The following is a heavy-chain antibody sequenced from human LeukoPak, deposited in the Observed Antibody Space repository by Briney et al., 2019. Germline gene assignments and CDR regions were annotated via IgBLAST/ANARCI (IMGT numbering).Heavy chain of an antibody. CDR2: MYYSGST. CDR3: ARAGGSGLIDY. Sequence: SETLSLTCTVSGGSISSYYWGWIRQPPGKGLEWIGSMYYSGSTYYNPSLKSRVTISINASKNQFSLKLSSVTAADTAVYYCARAGGSGLIDYWGQGTLVTVSS. CDR1: GGSISSYY. V-gene: IGHV4-39*07. D-gene: IGHD6-19*01. J-gene: IGHJ4*02.